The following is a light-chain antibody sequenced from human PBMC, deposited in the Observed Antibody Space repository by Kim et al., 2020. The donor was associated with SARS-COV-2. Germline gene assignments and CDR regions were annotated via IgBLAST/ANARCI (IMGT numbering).Light chain of an antibody. Sequence: SYELTQPPSVSVAPGKTARMTCGGNNIGSKNVHWYQQRPGQAPVVVIYYESDRPSRIPERFSGSNSGNTATLTLSRVEAGDEADYYCQVWVSSSDHVVFG. J-gene: IGLJ2*01. V-gene: IGLV3-21*01. CDR1: NIGSKN. CDR2: YES. CDR3: QVWVSSSDHVV.